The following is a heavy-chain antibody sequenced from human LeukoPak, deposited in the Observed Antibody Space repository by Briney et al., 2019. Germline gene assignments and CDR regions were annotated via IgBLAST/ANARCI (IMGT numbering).Heavy chain of an antibody. CDR3: ARGPIVVVPAAIPVSYYYSGMDV. V-gene: IGHV4-34*01. CDR2: INHSGST. J-gene: IGHJ6*02. Sequence: SETLSLTCAVYGGSFSGYYWSWIRQPPGKGLEWIGEINHSGSTNYNPSLKSRVTISVDTSKDQFSLKLSSVTAADTAVYYCARGPIVVVPAAIPVSYYYSGMDVWGQGTTVTVSS. D-gene: IGHD2-2*02. CDR1: GGSFSGYY.